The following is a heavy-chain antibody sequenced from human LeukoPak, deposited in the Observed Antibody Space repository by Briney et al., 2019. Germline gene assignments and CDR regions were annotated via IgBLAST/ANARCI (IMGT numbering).Heavy chain of an antibody. CDR3: ARDIFPTVTTHFDY. V-gene: IGHV7-4-1*01. D-gene: IGHD4-17*01. J-gene: IGHJ4*02. Sequence: ASVKVSCKASGYTFTCYAMNWVRQAPGQGLEWMGWINTNTGNPTYAQGFTGRFVFSLDTSVSTAYLQICSLKAEDTAVYYCARDIFPTVTTHFDYWGQGTLVTVSS. CDR1: GYTFTCYA. CDR2: INTNTGNP.